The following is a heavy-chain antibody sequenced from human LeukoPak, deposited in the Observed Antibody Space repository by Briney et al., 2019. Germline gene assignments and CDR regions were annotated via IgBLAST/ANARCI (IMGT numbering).Heavy chain of an antibody. D-gene: IGHD5-18*01. V-gene: IGHV3-53*01. CDR3: ARERGYTYGTSLYYFDY. CDR1: GFTVSSNY. CDR2: IHSDGST. J-gene: IGHJ4*02. Sequence: PGGSLRLSCAASGFTVSSNYMSWVRQAPGKGLEWVSVIHSDGSTFYADSVKGRFTISRDNSKNTLYLQMNSLRAEDTAVYYCARERGYTYGTSLYYFDYWGQGTLVTISS.